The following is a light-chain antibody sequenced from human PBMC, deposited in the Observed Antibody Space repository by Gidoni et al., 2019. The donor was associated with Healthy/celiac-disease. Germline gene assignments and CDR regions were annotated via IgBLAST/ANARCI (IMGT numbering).Light chain of an antibody. V-gene: IGLV3-21*04. J-gene: IGLJ2*01. CDR1: HIGSKS. CDR2: YDS. Sequence: SYVLTPPPSFSVAPGKTARITCGGNHIGSKSVHWYQQKPGQAPVLVIYYDSDRPSGIPERFSGSNSGNTATLTISRVEAGDEADYYCQVWDSSSDHVVFGGGTKLTVL. CDR3: QVWDSSSDHVV.